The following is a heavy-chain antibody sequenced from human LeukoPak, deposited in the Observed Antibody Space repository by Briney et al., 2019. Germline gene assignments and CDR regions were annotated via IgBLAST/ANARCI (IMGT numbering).Heavy chain of an antibody. J-gene: IGHJ4*02. CDR2: VSAAGSDG. CDR1: GFTFSNYN. D-gene: IGHD1-26*01. V-gene: IGHV3-30*03. CDR3: TRDYGSFTDFDS. Sequence: GGSLILSCATSGFTFSNYNMNWVRQAPGKGLEWVAVVSAAGSDGFYADSVKGRFTISRDNSKNTLYLQMNSLRAEDTAMFYCTRDYGSFTDFDSWGQGTLVTVSS.